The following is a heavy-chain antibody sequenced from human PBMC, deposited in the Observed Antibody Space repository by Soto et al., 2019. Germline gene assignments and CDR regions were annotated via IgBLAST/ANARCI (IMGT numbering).Heavy chain of an antibody. V-gene: IGHV4-4*02. CDR2: IYHSGST. J-gene: IGHJ4*02. CDR1: GGSISSSNW. D-gene: IGHD6-6*01. Sequence: QVQLQESGPGLVKPSGTLSLTCTVSGGSISSSNWWIWVRQPPGKGLEWIGEIYHSGSTNYNPSLKSRVTIAVDKSKNQFSLRLSSVTAADTAVYYCARSIADRTPDGFDYWGQGTLVTVSS. CDR3: ARSIADRTPDGFDY.